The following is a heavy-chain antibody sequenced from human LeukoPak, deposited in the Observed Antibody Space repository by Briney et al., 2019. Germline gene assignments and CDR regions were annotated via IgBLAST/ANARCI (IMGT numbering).Heavy chain of an antibody. J-gene: IGHJ5*02. CDR1: GYTFTGYY. Sequence: VASVKVSCKASGYTFTGYYMHWVRQAPGQGLEWMGWINPNSGGTNYAQKLQGRVTMTRDTSISTAYMELSRLRSDDTAVYYCARDHYYDFWSGYYEGGFNWFDPWGQGTLVTVSS. CDR3: ARDHYYDFWSGYYEGGFNWFDP. D-gene: IGHD3-3*01. CDR2: INPNSGGT. V-gene: IGHV1-2*02.